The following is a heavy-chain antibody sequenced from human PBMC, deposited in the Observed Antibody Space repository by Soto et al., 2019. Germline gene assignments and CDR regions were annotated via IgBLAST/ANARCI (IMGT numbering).Heavy chain of an antibody. Sequence: TSETLSLTCAVSGGSISSGGYSWSWIRQPPGKGLEWIGYIYHSGSTYYNPSLKSRVTISVDRSKNQFSLKLSSVTAADTAVYYCASQTYSTMTDKSGFDPWGQGTLVTVSS. D-gene: IGHD3-22*01. CDR2: IYHSGST. CDR3: ASQTYSTMTDKSGFDP. J-gene: IGHJ5*02. V-gene: IGHV4-30-2*01. CDR1: GGSISSGGYS.